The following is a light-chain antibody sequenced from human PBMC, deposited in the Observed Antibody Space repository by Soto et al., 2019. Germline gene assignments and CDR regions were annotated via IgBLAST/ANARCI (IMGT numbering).Light chain of an antibody. CDR1: SSDVGSYNL. J-gene: IGLJ1*01. Sequence: QSALTQPASVSGSPGQSITISCTGTSSDVGSYNLVSWYQQHPGKAPKLMIYEVSKRPSGVSNRFSGSKSGNTASLTISGLQAEEEADYYCCSYAGSSTSVFGTGTKLTVL. CDR3: CSYAGSSTSV. CDR2: EVS. V-gene: IGLV2-23*02.